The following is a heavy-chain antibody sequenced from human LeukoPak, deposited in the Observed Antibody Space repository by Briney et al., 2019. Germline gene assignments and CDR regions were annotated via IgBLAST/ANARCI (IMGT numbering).Heavy chain of an antibody. CDR2: ISRSGAGPFGTT. Sequence: GGSLRLSCAASGFTFSSYGMNWVRQAPGKGLEGVSGISRSGAGPFGTTPYAGSSQGQFTSSRDNSKNTLYLQMNSLRAEDTAIYYCAIDVVYCSSTSCSNPYYYYYGMDVWGQGTTVTVSS. J-gene: IGHJ6*02. CDR1: GFTFSSYG. D-gene: IGHD2-2*01. V-gene: IGHV3-23*01. CDR3: AIDVVYCSSTSCSNPYYYYYGMDV.